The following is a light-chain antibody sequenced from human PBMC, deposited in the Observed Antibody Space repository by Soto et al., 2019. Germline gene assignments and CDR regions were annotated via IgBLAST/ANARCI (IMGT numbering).Light chain of an antibody. CDR1: SSDVGGYNY. CDR2: DVS. J-gene: IGLJ1*01. Sequence: QSVLTQPPSASGSPGQSVTISCTGTSSDVGGYNYVSWYQQHPGKAPKLMIYDVSKRPSGVPDRFSGSKSGNTASLTISGLQAEDEADYYCCSYAGSYKKVFGTGTKGTVL. V-gene: IGLV2-11*01. CDR3: CSYAGSYKKV.